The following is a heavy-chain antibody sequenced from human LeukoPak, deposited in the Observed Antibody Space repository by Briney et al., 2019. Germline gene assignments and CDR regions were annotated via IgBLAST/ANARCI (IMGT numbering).Heavy chain of an antibody. CDR3: AKPDCTTIYCYTLLS. CDR2: ITASGDNT. CDR1: GFTFASHA. J-gene: IGHJ5*02. V-gene: IGHV3-23*01. Sequence: PGGSLRLSCLASGFTFASHAMSWVRQAPGNRLEWVSAITASGDNTYYADSVKGRITVSRDNSKNTLYLQMHSLSGDDTAFYYCAKPDCTTIYCYTLLSWGQGTLVTVSS. D-gene: IGHD2-2*02.